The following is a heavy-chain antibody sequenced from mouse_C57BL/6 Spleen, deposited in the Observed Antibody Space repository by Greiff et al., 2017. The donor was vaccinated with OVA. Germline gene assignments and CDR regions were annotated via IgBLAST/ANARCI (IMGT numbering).Heavy chain of an antibody. CDR2: IDPSDSYT. V-gene: IGHV1-69*01. J-gene: IGHJ2*01. Sequence: QVHVKQPGAELVMPGASVKLSCKASGYTFTSYWMHWVKQRPGQGLEWIGEIDPSDSYTNYNQKFKGKSTLTVDKSSSTAYMQLSSLTSGDSAVYYCARRGHHGGDYWGQGTTLTVSS. CDR1: GYTFTSYW. CDR3: ARRGHHGGDY.